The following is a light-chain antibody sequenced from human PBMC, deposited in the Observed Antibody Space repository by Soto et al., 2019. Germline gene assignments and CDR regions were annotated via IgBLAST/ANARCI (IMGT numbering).Light chain of an antibody. CDR3: LQRSNWPYT. CDR2: DAS. CDR1: QSVTNY. V-gene: IGKV3-11*01. J-gene: IGKJ2*01. Sequence: EVVLTQSPATLSLSPGQSATLSCRASQSVTNYLAWYQQKPGQAPRLLIYDASSRATGIPTRFSGSGSGTDFTLTISSLESEDFAVYYCLQRSNWPYTFGQGTKLEIK.